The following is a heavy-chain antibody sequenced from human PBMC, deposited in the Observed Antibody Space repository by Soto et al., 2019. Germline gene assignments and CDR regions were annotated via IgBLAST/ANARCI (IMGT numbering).Heavy chain of an antibody. CDR2: IYYSGST. V-gene: IGHV4-59*12. Sequence: SETLSLTCTVSGGPISSYYWSWIRQPPGKGLEWIGYIYYSGSTYYNPSLKSRVTISVDTSKNQFSLKLSSVTAADTAVYYCARSGYSYGPNPLLYWGQGTLVTVSS. J-gene: IGHJ4*02. CDR1: GGPISSYY. D-gene: IGHD5-18*01. CDR3: ARSGYSYGPNPLLY.